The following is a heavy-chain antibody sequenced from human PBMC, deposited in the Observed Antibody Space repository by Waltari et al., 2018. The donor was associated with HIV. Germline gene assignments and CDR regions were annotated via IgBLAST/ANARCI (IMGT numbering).Heavy chain of an antibody. Sequence: QLQLVQSGAEVKKPRGSVQVSCNTSGFTVSGRHIPWLRQAPGQGREWMAWIDPDTGGTKSAQKFQGRVTMTRDTSISTAYMELNGLTSDDTAVFYCARDTHWLAYLFDSWGQGTLITVSS. V-gene: IGHV1-2*02. CDR1: GFTVSGRH. CDR3: ARDTHWLAYLFDS. CDR2: IDPDTGGT. J-gene: IGHJ4*02. D-gene: IGHD6-19*01.